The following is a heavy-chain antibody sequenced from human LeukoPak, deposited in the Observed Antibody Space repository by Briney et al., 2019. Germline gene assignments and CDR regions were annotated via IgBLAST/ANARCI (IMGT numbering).Heavy chain of an antibody. J-gene: IGHJ6*02. CDR3: ARDSNLGYYYGMDV. V-gene: IGHV3-53*04. CDR1: GFTVSSNY. CDR2: IYSGGST. Sequence: PGGSLRLSCAASGFTVSSNYMSWVRQAPGKGLEWVSVIYSGGSTYYADPVKGRFTISRHNSKNTLYLQMNSLRAEDTAVYYCARDSNLGYYYGMDVWGQGTTVTVSS.